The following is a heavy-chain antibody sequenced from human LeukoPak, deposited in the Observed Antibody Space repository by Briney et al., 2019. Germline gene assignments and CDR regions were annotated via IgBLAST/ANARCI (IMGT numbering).Heavy chain of an antibody. Sequence: KPSETLSLTCTVSGGSISSYYWSWIRQPPGKGLEWIGYIYYSGSTNYNPSLKSRVTISVDTSENQFSLKLSSVTAADTAVYYCARRAPYSYEWSTLDYWGQGTLVTVSS. D-gene: IGHD5-18*01. CDR3: ARRAPYSYEWSTLDY. CDR2: IYYSGST. V-gene: IGHV4-59*08. CDR1: GGSISSYY. J-gene: IGHJ4*02.